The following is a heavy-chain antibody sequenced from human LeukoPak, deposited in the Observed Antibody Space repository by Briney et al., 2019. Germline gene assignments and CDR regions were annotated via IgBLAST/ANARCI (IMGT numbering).Heavy chain of an antibody. J-gene: IGHJ4*02. CDR3: AKPSDYADYLPCDF. CDR2: IYYDGSNN. CDR1: GFTFRNYG. D-gene: IGHD4-17*01. V-gene: IGHV3-33*06. Sequence: GGSLRLSWAASGFTFRNYGMHWVRQAPGMGLEWVALIYYDGSNNYYADSVKGRFTISIDNSKNTVYLQMNSLRVEDTAVYYCAKPSDYADYLPCDFWGQGSLVTVSS.